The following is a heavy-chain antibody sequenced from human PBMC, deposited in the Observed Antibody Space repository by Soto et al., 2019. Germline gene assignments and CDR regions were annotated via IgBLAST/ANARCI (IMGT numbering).Heavy chain of an antibody. CDR3: AKDRGWLAERYYSGMDV. Sequence: QVPLVESGGGVVQPGRSLRLSCAASGFTFSSYGMHWVRQAPGKGLEWVAVISYDGSNKYYADSVKGRFTISRDNSKNTLYLQMNSLRAEDTAVYYCAKDRGWLAERYYSGMDVWGQGTTVTVSS. CDR2: ISYDGSNK. V-gene: IGHV3-30*18. D-gene: IGHD6-19*01. CDR1: GFTFSSYG. J-gene: IGHJ6*02.